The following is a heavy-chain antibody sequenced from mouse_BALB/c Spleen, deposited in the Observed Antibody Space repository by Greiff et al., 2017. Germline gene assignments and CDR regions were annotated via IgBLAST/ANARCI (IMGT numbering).Heavy chain of an antibody. Sequence: VQLVESGAELARPGASVKLSCKASGYTFTSYWMQWVKQRPGQGLEWIGAIYPGDGDTRYTQKFKGKATLTADKSSSTAYMQLSSLASEDSAVYYCAYYGKGFAYWGQGTLVTVSA. CDR3: AYYGKGFAY. CDR2: IYPGDGDT. J-gene: IGHJ3*01. D-gene: IGHD2-1*01. CDR1: GYTFTSYW. V-gene: IGHV1-87*01.